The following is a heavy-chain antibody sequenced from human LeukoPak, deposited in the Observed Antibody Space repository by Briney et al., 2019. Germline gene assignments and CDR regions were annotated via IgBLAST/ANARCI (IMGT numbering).Heavy chain of an antibody. CDR1: GFTFRSYE. CDR2: ISSSGSTI. V-gene: IGHV3-48*03. D-gene: IGHD2-21*02. Sequence: GGSLRLSCAASGFTFRSYEMNWVRQAPGKGLEWVSYISSSGSTIYYADSVKGRFTISRDNAKNSLYLQMNSLRAEDTAVYYCAGREHIAYCGGDCYSPLDYWGQGTLVTVSS. J-gene: IGHJ4*02. CDR3: AGREHIAYCGGDCYSPLDY.